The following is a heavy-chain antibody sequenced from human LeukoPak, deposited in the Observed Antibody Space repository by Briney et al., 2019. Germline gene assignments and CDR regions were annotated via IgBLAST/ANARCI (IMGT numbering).Heavy chain of an antibody. CDR3: ARGFHEGRFDY. D-gene: IGHD3-3*01. CDR1: GFTFSSYS. V-gene: IGHV3-21*01. Sequence: GGSLRLSCAASGFTFSSYSMNWVRQAPGKGLEWASSISSSSSYIYYADSVKGRFTISRDNAKNSLYLQMNSLRAEDTAVHYCARGFHEGRFDYWGQGTLVTVSS. J-gene: IGHJ4*02. CDR2: ISSSSSYI.